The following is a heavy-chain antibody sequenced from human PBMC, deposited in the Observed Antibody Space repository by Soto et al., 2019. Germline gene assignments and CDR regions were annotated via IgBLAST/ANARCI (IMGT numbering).Heavy chain of an antibody. D-gene: IGHD2-2*03. J-gene: IGHJ3*02. CDR1: GYTFTSYD. V-gene: IGHV1-8*01. Sequence: QVQLVQSGAEVKRPGASVKVSYKASGYTFTSYDFNWVRQAPGQGLEWMGWVNPNSGNTDYAQKFQGRVTMTRNTSIRTAYMELSSLRSEDTAVYYCARASYLDPAFDIWGQGTMVTVSS. CDR2: VNPNSGNT. CDR3: ARASYLDPAFDI.